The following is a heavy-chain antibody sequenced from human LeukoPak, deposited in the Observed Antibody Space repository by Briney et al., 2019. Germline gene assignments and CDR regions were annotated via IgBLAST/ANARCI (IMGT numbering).Heavy chain of an antibody. CDR2: IYYSGIT. CDR1: GGSISSYY. J-gene: IGHJ4*02. Sequence: SETLSLTCTVSGGSISSYYWGWIRQPPGKGLEWTAYIYYSGITNYNPSLKSRVTISVDTSKNQLSLKLNSVTAADTAVYYCARRNEGFDYWGQGTLVTVSS. V-gene: IGHV4-59*01. CDR3: ARRNEGFDY. D-gene: IGHD1-14*01.